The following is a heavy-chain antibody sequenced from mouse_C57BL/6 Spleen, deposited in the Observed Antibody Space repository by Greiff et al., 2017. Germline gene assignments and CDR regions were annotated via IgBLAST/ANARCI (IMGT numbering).Heavy chain of an antibody. D-gene: IGHD1-1*01. Sequence: EVQLQQSGPELVKPGASVKMSCKASGYTFTDYNMHWVKQSHGKSLEWIGYINPNNGGTSYNQKFKGKATLTVNKSSSTAYMELRSLTSDDSAVYYCARDYGSSYYAMDYWGQGTSVTVSS. CDR1: GYTFTDYN. CDR3: ARDYGSSYYAMDY. J-gene: IGHJ4*01. V-gene: IGHV1-22*01. CDR2: INPNNGGT.